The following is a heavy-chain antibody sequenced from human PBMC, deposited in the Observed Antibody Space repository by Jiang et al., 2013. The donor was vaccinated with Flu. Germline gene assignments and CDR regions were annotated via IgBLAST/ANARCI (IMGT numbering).Heavy chain of an antibody. J-gene: IGHJ4*02. CDR2: IYYSGST. D-gene: IGHD3-16*02. V-gene: IGHV4-30-4*01. CDR1: GGSISSGDYY. CDR3: ARGWVMITFGGVIVPTTFDY. Sequence: GSGLVKPSQTLSLTCTVSGGSISSGDYYWSWIRQPPGKGLEWIGYIYYSGSTYYNPSLKSRVTISVDTSKNQFSLKLSSVTAADTAVYYCARGWVMITFGGVIVPTTFDYWGQGTLVTVSS.